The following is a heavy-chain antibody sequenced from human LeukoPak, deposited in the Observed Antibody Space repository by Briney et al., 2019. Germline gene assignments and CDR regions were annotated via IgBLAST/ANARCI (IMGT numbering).Heavy chain of an antibody. J-gene: IGHJ6*02. CDR2: ISSSSSSI. D-gene: IGHD5-18*01. CDR3: ARVLGYVDV. CDR1: GFTFSAYS. Sequence: GGSLRLSCAACGFTFSAYSMNWVRQAPGKGLEWVSSISSSSSSIFYADSVRGRFTISRDNAKNSLYLQMNSLRAEDTAVYYCARVLGYVDVWGQGTTVTVSS. V-gene: IGHV3-21*01.